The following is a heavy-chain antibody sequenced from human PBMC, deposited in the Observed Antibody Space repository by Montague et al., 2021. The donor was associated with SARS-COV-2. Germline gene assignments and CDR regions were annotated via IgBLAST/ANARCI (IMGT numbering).Heavy chain of an antibody. V-gene: IGHV4-39*01. CDR3: ANMGVGRITIFGVVSRGGLDY. CDR2: IYYSGNT. Sequence: SETLSLTCTVSGGSISSSSYYWGWIRQPPGKGLEWIGNIYYSGNTYYNPSLKRRVTISVDTSKNQFSLKLSSVTAADTAVYYCANMGVGRITIFGVVSRGGLDYWGQGTLVTVSS. CDR1: GGSISSSSYY. J-gene: IGHJ4*02. D-gene: IGHD3-3*01.